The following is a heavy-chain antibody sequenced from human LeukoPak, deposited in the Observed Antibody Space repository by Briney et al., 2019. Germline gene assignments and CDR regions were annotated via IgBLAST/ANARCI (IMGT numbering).Heavy chain of an antibody. V-gene: IGHV6-1*01. D-gene: IGHD6-6*01. CDR1: GGRIFTNNVA. Sequence: SHTVSLTCLISGGRIFTNNVAWNWTRQSPSRALECLGRTYYRSKRSFDYAVSVKSRITINADTPKNQFSLQLSSVTPEDTAVYYCARGKYTSFDNWGQGTLVTVSS. CDR2: TYYRSKRSF. CDR3: ARGKYTSFDN. J-gene: IGHJ4*02.